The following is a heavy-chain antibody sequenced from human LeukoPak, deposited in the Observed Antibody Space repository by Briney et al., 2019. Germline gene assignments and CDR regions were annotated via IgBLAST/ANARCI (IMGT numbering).Heavy chain of an antibody. V-gene: IGHV3-30*04. CDR3: AREVGATTDFDY. Sequence: PGTSLTLSCAASGFTFNIYAMHWLRHAPGKGLEWVALLAYDGTNQYYADSVKGRFTISRDNSKNTLYLQMNSLRAEDTAVYYCAREVGATTDFDYWGQGTLVTVSS. D-gene: IGHD1-26*01. CDR2: LAYDGTNQ. J-gene: IGHJ4*02. CDR1: GFTFNIYA.